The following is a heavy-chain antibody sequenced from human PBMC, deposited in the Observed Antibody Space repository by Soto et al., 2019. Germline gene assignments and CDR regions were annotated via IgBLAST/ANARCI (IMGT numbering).Heavy chain of an antibody. CDR3: ARGGGFSPYYYNLDV. J-gene: IGHJ6*02. D-gene: IGHD2-15*01. CDR2: INPRGGGT. V-gene: IGHV1-46*02. Sequence: ASVKVSCKASGYTLNTYYMHCVRQAPLQGPEWMGIINPRGGGTTYAQNFQDRVTMTSDTSSSTVYMELSSLRSEDTAVYYCARGGGFSPYYYNLDVWGQGTTVTVSS. CDR1: GYTLNTYY.